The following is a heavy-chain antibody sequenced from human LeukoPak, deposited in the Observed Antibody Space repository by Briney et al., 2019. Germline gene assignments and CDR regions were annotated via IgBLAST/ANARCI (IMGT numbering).Heavy chain of an antibody. D-gene: IGHD2-8*01. V-gene: IGHV3-30*04. CDR1: GFTFSDHA. CDR2: ISYHARDQ. Sequence: GGSLRLSRTASGFTFSDHAMHWVRQAPGKGLEWVTVISYHARDQFYADSVKGRFTVSRDNSRNTLYLQMNSLRAEDSAVYYCAAQPCINGICYLDYWGQGTLVTVSS. J-gene: IGHJ4*02. CDR3: AAQPCINGICYLDY.